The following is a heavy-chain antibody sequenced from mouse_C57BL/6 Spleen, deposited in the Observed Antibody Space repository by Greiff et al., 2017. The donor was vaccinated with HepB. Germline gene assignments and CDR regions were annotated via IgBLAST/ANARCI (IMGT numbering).Heavy chain of an antibody. V-gene: IGHV5-16*01. D-gene: IGHD4-1*01. J-gene: IGHJ2*01. CDR3: ARVRTGLYYFDY. CDR1: GFTFSDYY. CDR2: INYDGSST. Sequence: EVQLVESEGGLVQPGSSMKLSCTASGFTFSDYYMAWVRQVPEKGLEWVANINYDGSSTYYLDSLKSRFIISRDNAKNILYLQMSSLKSEDTATYYCARVRTGLYYFDYWGQGTTLTVSS.